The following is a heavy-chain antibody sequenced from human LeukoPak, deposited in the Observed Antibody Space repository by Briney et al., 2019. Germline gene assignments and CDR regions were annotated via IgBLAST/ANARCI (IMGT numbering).Heavy chain of an antibody. CDR1: GGSISSGDYY. J-gene: IGHJ5*02. CDR3: ARSASGSYYDWFDP. Sequence: PSETLSLTCTVSGGSISSGDYYWSWIRQPPGKGLEWIGEIYHSGSTNYNPSLKSRVTISVDKSKNQFSLKLSSVTAADTAVYYCARSASGSYYDWFDPWGQGTLVTVSS. D-gene: IGHD1-26*01. CDR2: IYHSGST. V-gene: IGHV4-39*07.